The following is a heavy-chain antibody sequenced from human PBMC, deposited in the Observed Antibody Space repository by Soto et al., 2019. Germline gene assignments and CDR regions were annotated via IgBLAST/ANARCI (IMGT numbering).Heavy chain of an antibody. CDR3: ARGLLYATTDFDY. J-gene: IGHJ4*02. CDR1: GDTFTTNS. CDR2: IIPVVGTT. Sequence: QVQLVQSGAEVKKPGSSVKVSCKASGDTFTTNSLNWVRQAPGQGLEWMGGIIPVVGTTKYAQKYQDRDTITGDKSTNTAYMELSSLRSDDTAVYYCARGLLYATTDFDYWGQGTPVTVSS. D-gene: IGHD2-8*01. V-gene: IGHV1-69*06.